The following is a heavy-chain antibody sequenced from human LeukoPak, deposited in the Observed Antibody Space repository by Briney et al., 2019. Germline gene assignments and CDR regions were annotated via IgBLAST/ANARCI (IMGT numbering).Heavy chain of an antibody. D-gene: IGHD5-24*01. CDR3: ARGRDGYSN. CDR1: GASIRTYY. CDR2: IYYTGSS. J-gene: IGHJ4*02. Sequence: SETLSLTCTVSGASIRTYYWSWLRQPPGKGLEWIGYIYYTGSSNYNPSLKSRVTISVDMSKNQFSLKLTSVTAADTAVYYFARGRDGYSNWGQGTLVTVSS. V-gene: IGHV4-59*01.